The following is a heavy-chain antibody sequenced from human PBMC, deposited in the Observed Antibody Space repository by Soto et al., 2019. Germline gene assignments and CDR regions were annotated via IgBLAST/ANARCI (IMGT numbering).Heavy chain of an antibody. CDR2: ISSSSSTI. V-gene: IGHV3-48*02. D-gene: IGHD6-19*01. Sequence: GGSLRLSCAASAFTFSSYSMNWVRQAPGKGLEWVSYISSSSSTIYYADSVKGRFTISRDNAKNSLYLQMNSLRDEDTAVYYCAREVSSGWYYPIYYYYYGMEVWGQGTTVTVS. CDR3: AREVSSGWYYPIYYYYYGMEV. J-gene: IGHJ6*02. CDR1: AFTFSSYS.